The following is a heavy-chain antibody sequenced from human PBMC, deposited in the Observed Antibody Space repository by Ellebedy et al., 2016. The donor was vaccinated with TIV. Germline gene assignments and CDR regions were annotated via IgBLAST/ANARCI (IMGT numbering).Heavy chain of an antibody. CDR1: GGSINSSYY. CDR3: ARSSGWDRFDY. D-gene: IGHD6-19*01. Sequence: MPSETLSLTCTVSGGSINSSYYWGWIRQPPGKGLEWIGEIYHSGSTNYNPSLKSRVTISVDKSKNQFSLKVSSVTAADTAVYYCARSSGWDRFDYWGQGTLVTVSS. J-gene: IGHJ4*02. V-gene: IGHV4-4*02. CDR2: IYHSGST.